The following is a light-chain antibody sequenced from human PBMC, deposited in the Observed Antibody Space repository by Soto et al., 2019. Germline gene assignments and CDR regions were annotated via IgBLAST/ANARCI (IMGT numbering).Light chain of an antibody. CDR1: SSDFGGYNY. CDR2: DVS. V-gene: IGLV2-14*03. CDR3: SSYTTSNTRQLV. J-gene: IGLJ1*01. Sequence: QSVLTQPASVSGYPGQSTTISCTDTSSDFGGYNYVSWYQHHPVKAPKLIIYDVSIRPSGVSIRFSGSKSDNTASLTISGLQPVDEADYHCSSYTTSNTRQLVFGTGTNVTVL.